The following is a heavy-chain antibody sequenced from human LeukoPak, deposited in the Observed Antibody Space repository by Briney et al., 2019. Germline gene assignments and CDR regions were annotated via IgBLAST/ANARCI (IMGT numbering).Heavy chain of an antibody. Sequence: ASVKVSCKASGYTFTSYYMHWVQQAPGQGLEWMGIINPSGGSTSYAQKFQGRVTMTRDTSTSTVYTELSSLRSEDTAVYYCAREDSYGNYYYYYGMDVWGQGTTVTVSS. CDR2: INPSGGST. CDR3: AREDSYGNYYYYYGMDV. J-gene: IGHJ6*02. V-gene: IGHV1-46*01. D-gene: IGHD5-18*01. CDR1: GYTFTSYY.